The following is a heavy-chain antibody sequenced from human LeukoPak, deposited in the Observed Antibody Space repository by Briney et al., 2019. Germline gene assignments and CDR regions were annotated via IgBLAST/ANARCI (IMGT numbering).Heavy chain of an antibody. J-gene: IGHJ4*02. CDR3: ARRGDSSGYYGGPFVY. V-gene: IGHV3-23*01. CDR1: GFTFSSYA. CDR2: IGGSGDST. Sequence: GGSLRLSCAASGFTFSSYAMSWVRQAPGKGLEWVSAIGGSGDSTYYADSVKGRFTISRDNSKNTLYLQMNSLRAEDTAVYYCARRGDSSGYYGGPFVYWGQGTLVTVSS. D-gene: IGHD3-22*01.